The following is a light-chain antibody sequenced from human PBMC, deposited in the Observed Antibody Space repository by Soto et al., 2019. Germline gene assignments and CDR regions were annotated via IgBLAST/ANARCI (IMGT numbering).Light chain of an antibody. CDR1: SCDVGTYNL. CDR2: EGS. Sequence: QSALTQPASVSGSPGQSITISCTGTSCDVGTYNLVSWYQQHPGKAPKLMIYEGSKRPSGVSNRFSGSKSGNTASLTISGLQAEDEADYYCCSYAGISTFVVFGGGTKVTVL. CDR3: CSYAGISTFVV. V-gene: IGLV2-23*03. J-gene: IGLJ2*01.